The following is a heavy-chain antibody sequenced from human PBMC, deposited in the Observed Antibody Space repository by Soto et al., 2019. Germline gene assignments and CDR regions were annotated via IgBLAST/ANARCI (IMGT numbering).Heavy chain of an antibody. J-gene: IGHJ4*02. V-gene: IGHV4-30-2*01. CDR2: IYHSGST. CDR1: GGSISSGGYS. CDR3: ARAGGLGAVAVDY. D-gene: IGHD6-19*01. Sequence: QMQLQESGSGLVKPSQTLSLTCAVSGGSISSGGYSWSWIRQPPGKGLEWIGYIYHSGSTYYNPSLKSRVTISVDRSKNQFSLKLSSVTAADTAVYYCARAGGLGAVAVDYWGQGTLVTVSS.